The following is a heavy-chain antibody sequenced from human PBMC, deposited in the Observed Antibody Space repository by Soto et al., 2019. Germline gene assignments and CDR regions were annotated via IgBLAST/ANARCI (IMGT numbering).Heavy chain of an antibody. CDR1: GYTFTSYG. D-gene: IGHD4-17*01. J-gene: IGHJ4*02. CDR3: ARDYVYGEEFWYFDY. Sequence: QVQLVQSGAEVKKPGASVKVSCKASGYTFTSYGITWVRQAPGQGLEWMGWLSAYNGNTNYAQKLQGRVTMTTDTSTSTAYMELRSLRSDDTAVYYCARDYVYGEEFWYFDYWGQGTLVTVSS. V-gene: IGHV1-18*01. CDR2: LSAYNGNT.